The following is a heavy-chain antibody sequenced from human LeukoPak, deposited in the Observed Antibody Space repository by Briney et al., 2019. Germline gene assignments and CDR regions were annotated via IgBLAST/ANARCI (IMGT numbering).Heavy chain of an antibody. CDR2: IRYDGSDK. Sequence: GGSLRLSCAASGFTFSNYGMHWVRQAPGKGLELVAFIRYDGSDKYYEDSLKGRFTISRDNSKNTVYLQMNSLRAEDTAVYYCAKAPARDSSGWSIDYWGQGTLVTVSS. D-gene: IGHD6-19*01. V-gene: IGHV3-30*02. J-gene: IGHJ4*02. CDR3: AKAPARDSSGWSIDY. CDR1: GFTFSNYG.